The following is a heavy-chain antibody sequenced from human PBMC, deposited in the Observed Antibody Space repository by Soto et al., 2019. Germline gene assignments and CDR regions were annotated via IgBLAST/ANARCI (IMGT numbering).Heavy chain of an antibody. CDR1: GYTFTSYD. V-gene: IGHV1-8*01. Sequence: ASVKVSCKASGYTFTSYDINWVRQATGQGLEWMGWMNPNSGNTGYAQKFQGRVTMTRSTSISTAYMELSSLRSEDTAVYYCARGLFGLLGYYYYGMDVWGQGTTVSVSS. CDR2: MNPNSGNT. D-gene: IGHD2-21*01. CDR3: ARGLFGLLGYYYYGMDV. J-gene: IGHJ6*02.